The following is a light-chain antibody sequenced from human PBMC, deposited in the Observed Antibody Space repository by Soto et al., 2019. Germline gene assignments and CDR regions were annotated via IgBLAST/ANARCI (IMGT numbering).Light chain of an antibody. V-gene: IGLV2-23*01. J-gene: IGLJ1*01. CDR1: SSDVGSYNL. CDR3: CSYAGSSTHV. Sequence: QSVLTQPASVSGSPGQSITISCTGTSSDVGSYNLVSWYQQLPGKALKLMICEGSKRPSGVSNRFSGSESGNTASLTISGLQAEDEADYYCCSYAGSSTHVFGTGTKVTVL. CDR2: EGS.